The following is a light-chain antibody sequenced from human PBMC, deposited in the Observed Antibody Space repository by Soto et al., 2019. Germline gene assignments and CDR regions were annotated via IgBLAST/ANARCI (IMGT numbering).Light chain of an antibody. V-gene: IGKV1-33*01. J-gene: IGKJ4*01. CDR1: QDISNS. Sequence: DIQMTQSPSSLSASVGDRVTITCQASQDISNSLNWYQQSPGKAPNLLIYDASNMETGVPSRFGGSGSGTDFTLTISSLQPKDIATYDCQQYNKLPLTFSGGTKVEIK. CDR3: QQYNKLPLT. CDR2: DAS.